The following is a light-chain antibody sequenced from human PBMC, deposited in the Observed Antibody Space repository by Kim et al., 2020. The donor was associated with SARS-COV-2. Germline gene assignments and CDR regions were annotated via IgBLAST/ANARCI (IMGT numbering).Light chain of an antibody. J-gene: IGKJ1*01. CDR1: QSISSW. V-gene: IGKV1-5*01. CDR3: QQYNSYSPT. CDR2: DAS. Sequence: AYVGDRVTITCRASQSISSWLAWYQQKPGKAPKLLIYDASSLESGVPSRFNGSGSGTEFTLTISSLQPDDFATYYCQQYNSYSPTFGQGTKVDIK.